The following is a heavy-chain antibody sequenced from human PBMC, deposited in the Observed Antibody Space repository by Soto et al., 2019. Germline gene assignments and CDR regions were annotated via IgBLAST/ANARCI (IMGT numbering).Heavy chain of an antibody. D-gene: IGHD1-26*01. CDR1: GGSFSVFY. Sequence: QVQVPQWGAGLLKTSETLSLTCAVYGGSFSVFYWSWIRQSPGQGLAWIAEISHRGSAHYNPSLRRRVTLSRDTSNCQFSLKLPSVTAMDKAIYSWVRVRTGDADNTGDVFDFWGQVKLVTVSS. CDR3: VRVRTGDADNTGDVFDF. V-gene: IGHV4-34*01. CDR2: ISHRGSA. J-gene: IGHJ3*01.